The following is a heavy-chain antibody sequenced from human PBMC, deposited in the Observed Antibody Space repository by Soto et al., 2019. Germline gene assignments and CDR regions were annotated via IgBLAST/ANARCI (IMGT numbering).Heavy chain of an antibody. CDR3: ARVVYFDRSAYGL. D-gene: IGHD3-9*01. CDR1: AFSFSGYN. CDR2: FSGASTDI. Sequence: PGGSLRFSCAGSAFSFSGYNMNWVLQSRGNRLEWVSSFSGASTDIYYADSVQGRFTMSRDNAKXSLXLQMNSLRAEDTAVYYCARVVYFDRSAYGLWGQGTMVTVSS. V-gene: IGHV3-21*01. J-gene: IGHJ3*01.